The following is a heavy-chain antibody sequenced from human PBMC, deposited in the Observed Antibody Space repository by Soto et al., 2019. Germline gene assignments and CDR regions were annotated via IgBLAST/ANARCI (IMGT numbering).Heavy chain of an antibody. CDR3: ARVSELTYYGMDV. CDR1: GGSISSSY. D-gene: IGHD1-7*01. Sequence: SETLSLTCTVSGGSISSSYWSWIRQPPGKGLEWIGYIYDSGSTYYNSSLKSRVTMSVDTSKNQFSLKLSSVTAADTAVYYCARVSELTYYGMDVWGQGTTVTVSS. V-gene: IGHV4-59*08. CDR2: IYDSGST. J-gene: IGHJ6*02.